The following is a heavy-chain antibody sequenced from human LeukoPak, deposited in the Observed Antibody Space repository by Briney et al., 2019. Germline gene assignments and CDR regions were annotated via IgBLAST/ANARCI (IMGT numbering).Heavy chain of an antibody. CDR1: GGSISSYY. D-gene: IGHD6-13*01. CDR3: ARDVNRGSSWAFDY. V-gene: IGHV4-4*07. J-gene: IGHJ4*02. CDR2: IYTSGST. Sequence: PSETLSLTCTVSGGSISSYYWSWIQQPAGKGLEWIGRIYTSGSTNYNPSLKSRVTMSVDTSKNQFSLKLSSVTAADTAVYYCARDVNRGSSWAFDYWGQGTLVTVSS.